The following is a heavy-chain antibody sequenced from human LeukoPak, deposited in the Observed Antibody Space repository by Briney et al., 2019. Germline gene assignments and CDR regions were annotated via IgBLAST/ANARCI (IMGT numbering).Heavy chain of an antibody. D-gene: IGHD3-10*01. CDR3: ARLLYGSGGGFDY. V-gene: IGHV4-39*01. J-gene: IGHJ4*02. CDR2: IYYSWTT. CDR1: GGSISSSNYY. Sequence: PSETLSLTCTGSGGSISSSNYYWGWIRQPPGKGLEWIASIYYSWTTYYNPSLKSRVTISEDTSKNQFSLKLISVTAADTAVYYCARLLYGSGGGFDYWGQGILVTVSS.